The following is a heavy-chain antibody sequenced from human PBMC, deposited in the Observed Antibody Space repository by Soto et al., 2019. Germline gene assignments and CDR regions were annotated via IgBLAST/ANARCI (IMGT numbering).Heavy chain of an antibody. CDR3: ARDANYLDITVYYEVLDT. D-gene: IGHD3-3*01. J-gene: IGHJ3*02. Sequence: DVQLMESGGGLVQPWGSLRLSCAAPGFPFGNYWMTWFRQAPGKGLEGVANIRKDGTQDNYVDSGEGLFRVSRGNARASLDLNMNSLRIADTAVYYCARDANYLDITVYYEVLDTWGQWTMVSVSP. V-gene: IGHV3-7*05. CDR2: IRKDGTQD. CDR1: GFPFGNYW.